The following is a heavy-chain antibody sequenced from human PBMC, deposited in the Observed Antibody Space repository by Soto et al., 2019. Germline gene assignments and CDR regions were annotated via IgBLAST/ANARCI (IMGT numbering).Heavy chain of an antibody. CDR1: GYTFTSYD. V-gene: IGHV1-8*01. CDR3: ARGPTLHTAMTIFDY. Sequence: QVQLVQSGAEVKKPGASVKVSCKASGYTFTSYDINCVRQATGQGLEWMGWMNPNSGNTGYAQKFQGRVTMTMNTSISTAYMELSSLRSEDTAVYYCARGPTLHTAMTIFDYWGQGTLVTVSS. D-gene: IGHD5-18*01. CDR2: MNPNSGNT. J-gene: IGHJ4*02.